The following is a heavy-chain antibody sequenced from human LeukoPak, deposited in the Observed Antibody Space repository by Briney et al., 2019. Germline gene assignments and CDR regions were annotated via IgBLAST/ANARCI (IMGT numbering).Heavy chain of an antibody. CDR1: GFTFSTYS. V-gene: IGHV3-74*01. D-gene: IGHD3-16*01. Sequence: GGSLRLSCAASGFTFSTYSMNWVRQAPGKGLVWVSRIKTDGRSTGYADCVKGRFTISRDNAKNTLYLQMNSLRAEDTAVYYCARDGGGLGYWGQGTLVTVSS. J-gene: IGHJ4*02. CDR2: IKTDGRST. CDR3: ARDGGGLGY.